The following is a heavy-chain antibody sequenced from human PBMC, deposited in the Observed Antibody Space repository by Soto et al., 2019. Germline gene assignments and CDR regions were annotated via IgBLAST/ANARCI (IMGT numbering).Heavy chain of an antibody. Sequence: GASVRVSCKASGGTFSSYAISWVRQAPGQGLEWMGGIIPIFGTANYAQKFQGRVTITADESTSTAYMELSSLRSEDTAVYYCARDQVVVTAIPGDPYYYYGMDVWGQGTTVTV. D-gene: IGHD2-21*02. V-gene: IGHV1-69*13. CDR2: IIPIFGTA. CDR1: GGTFSSYA. J-gene: IGHJ6*02. CDR3: ARDQVVVTAIPGDPYYYYGMDV.